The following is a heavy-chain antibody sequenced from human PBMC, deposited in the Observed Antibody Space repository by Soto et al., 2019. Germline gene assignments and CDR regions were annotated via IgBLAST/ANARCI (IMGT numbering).Heavy chain of an antibody. Sequence: PGGSLRLSCAASGFTFSSYAMSWVRQAPGKGLEWVSAISGSGGSTYYADSVKGRFTISRDNPKNTLYLQMNSLRAEDTAVYYCAKDRIFAYSSSWPSGYFDYWGQGTLVTVPS. CDR1: GFTFSSYA. D-gene: IGHD6-13*01. CDR3: AKDRIFAYSSSWPSGYFDY. J-gene: IGHJ4*02. V-gene: IGHV3-23*01. CDR2: ISGSGGST.